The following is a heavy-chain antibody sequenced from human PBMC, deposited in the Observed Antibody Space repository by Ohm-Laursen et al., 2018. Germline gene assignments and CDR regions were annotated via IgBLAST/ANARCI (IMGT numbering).Heavy chain of an antibody. CDR2: MYATGSS. Sequence: SETLSLTCPVSGDSINNYYWSWIRQPAGKGLEWIGRMYATGSSNYNPSLKSRVTISVDTPKNQFSLRLSSVTAADTAVYYCARGLRFLEWPLGGQHNWFDPWGQGTLVTVSS. V-gene: IGHV4-4*07. CDR3: ARGLRFLEWPLGGQHNWFDP. CDR1: GDSINNYY. J-gene: IGHJ5*02. D-gene: IGHD3-3*01.